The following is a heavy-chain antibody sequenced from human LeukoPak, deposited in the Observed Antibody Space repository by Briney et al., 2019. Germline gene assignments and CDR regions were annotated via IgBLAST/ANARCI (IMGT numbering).Heavy chain of an antibody. Sequence: GGSLRLSCAASGFTFSSYWMSWVRQAPGKGLEWVANIKQDGSEKYYVDSVKGRFTISRDNAKNSLYLQMNSLRAEDTAVYYCARDLPDGSYSAGFDYWGQGTLVTVSS. J-gene: IGHJ4*02. CDR1: GFTFSSYW. D-gene: IGHD1-26*01. V-gene: IGHV3-7*01. CDR2: IKQDGSEK. CDR3: ARDLPDGSYSAGFDY.